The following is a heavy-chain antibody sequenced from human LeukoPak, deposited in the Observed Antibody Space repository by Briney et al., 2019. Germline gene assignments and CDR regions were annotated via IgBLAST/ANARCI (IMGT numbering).Heavy chain of an antibody. J-gene: IGHJ4*02. CDR1: GYTFTGYY. D-gene: IGHD3-22*01. CDR2: INPNSGGT. CDR3: ARDLGSSGYYRFDY. V-gene: IGHV1-2*02. Sequence: ASVKVSCKASGYTFTGYYMRWVRQAPGQGLEWMGWINPNSGGTNYAQKFQGRVTMTRDTSISTAYMELSRLRSDDTAVYYCARDLGSSGYYRFDYWGQGTLVTVSS.